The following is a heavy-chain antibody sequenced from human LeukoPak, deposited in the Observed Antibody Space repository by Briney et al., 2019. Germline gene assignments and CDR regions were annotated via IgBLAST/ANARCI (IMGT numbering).Heavy chain of an antibody. CDR3: ARGFDGGSYGVY. J-gene: IGHJ4*02. Sequence: SETLSLTCAVYGGSFSGYYWSWIRQPPGKGLEWIGEINHSGSTNYNPSLKSRVTISVDTSKNQFSLKLSSVTAADTAVYYCARGFDGGSYGVYWGQGTLVTVS. CDR2: INHSGST. V-gene: IGHV4-34*01. CDR1: GGSFSGYY. D-gene: IGHD1-26*01.